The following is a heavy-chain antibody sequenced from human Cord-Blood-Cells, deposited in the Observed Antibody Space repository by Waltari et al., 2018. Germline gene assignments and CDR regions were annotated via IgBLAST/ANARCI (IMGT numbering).Heavy chain of an antibody. Sequence: QVQIQQWGAGLLKPSETLSLTVAVYGGSFSGSYWSWLRHPPGKGPEWIGEINHSASTNYNPSLKSRVTISVDTSKNQFSLKLSSVTAADTAVYYCARGLRGLRYFDWLLPEYYFDYWGQGTLVTVSS. V-gene: IGHV4-34*01. D-gene: IGHD3-9*01. CDR1: GGSFSGSY. CDR2: INHSAST. J-gene: IGHJ4*02. CDR3: ARGLRGLRYFDWLLPEYYFDY.